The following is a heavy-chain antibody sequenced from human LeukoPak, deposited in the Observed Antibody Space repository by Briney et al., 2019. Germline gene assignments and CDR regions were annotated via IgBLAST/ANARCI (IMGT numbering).Heavy chain of an antibody. CDR3: ARDGVTTDAFDI. J-gene: IGHJ3*02. CDR1: GGSISSYY. Sequence: SETLSLTCTVSGGSISSYYWSWIRQPAGKGLEWIGRIYTSGRTNYNPSLKSRVTMSVDTSKNQFSLKLSSVTAADTAVYYCARDGVTTDAFDIWGQGTMVTVSS. V-gene: IGHV4-4*07. CDR2: IYTSGRT. D-gene: IGHD4-11*01.